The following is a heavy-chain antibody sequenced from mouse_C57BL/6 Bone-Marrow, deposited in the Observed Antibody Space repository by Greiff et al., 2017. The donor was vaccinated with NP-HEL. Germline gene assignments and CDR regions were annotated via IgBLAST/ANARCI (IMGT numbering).Heavy chain of an antibody. J-gene: IGHJ1*03. Sequence: EVKVEESGGGLVQPGGSLKLSCAASGFTFSDYGMAWVRQAPRKGPEWVAFISNLAYSIYYADTVTGRFTISRENAKNTLYLEMSSLRSEDTAMYYCARQELYYYGSFDVWGTGTTVTVSS. CDR2: ISNLAYSI. V-gene: IGHV5-15*04. D-gene: IGHD1-1*01. CDR3: ARQELYYYGSFDV. CDR1: GFTFSDYG.